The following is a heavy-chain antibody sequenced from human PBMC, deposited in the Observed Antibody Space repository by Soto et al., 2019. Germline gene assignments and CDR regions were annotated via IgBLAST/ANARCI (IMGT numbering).Heavy chain of an antibody. CDR1: GLTFSNAW. J-gene: IGHJ6*02. CDR2: IKSKADGGTT. Sequence: PGGSLRLSCAASGLTFSNAWMSWVRQAPGKGLEWVGRIKSKADGGTTAYAAPVKGRFTISRDDSKTTLYLQMNSLNTEDTAVYYCTADLYYDSSGYAYGMDVWGQGTTVTVSS. D-gene: IGHD3-22*01. V-gene: IGHV3-15*01. CDR3: TADLYYDSSGYAYGMDV.